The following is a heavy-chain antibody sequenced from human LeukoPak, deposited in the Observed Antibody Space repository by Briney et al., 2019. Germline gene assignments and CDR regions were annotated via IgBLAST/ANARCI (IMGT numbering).Heavy chain of an antibody. Sequence: SETLSLTCAVYGGSFSGYYWSWLRQPPGKGLEWIGEINHSGSTNYNPSLKSRVTISLDTSKNQFSLKVRSVTAADTAVYYCARGHTRITMIRGSRSAYYFDYWGQGTLVTVSS. V-gene: IGHV4-34*01. J-gene: IGHJ4*02. CDR3: ARGHTRITMIRGSRSAYYFDY. CDR1: GGSFSGYY. CDR2: INHSGST. D-gene: IGHD3-10*01.